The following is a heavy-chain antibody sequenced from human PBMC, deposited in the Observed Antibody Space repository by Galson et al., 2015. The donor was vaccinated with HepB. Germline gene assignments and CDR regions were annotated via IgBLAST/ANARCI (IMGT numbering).Heavy chain of an antibody. J-gene: IGHJ4*02. V-gene: IGHV1-69*05. CDR2: IIPIFATA. D-gene: IGHD6-13*01. CDR1: GGIFSTYA. Sequence: SVKVSCKASGGIFSTYAISWVRQAPGQGLEWMGGIIPIFATANYAQKFQGRVTITRDTSARTAYMELGSLKSEDTAVYYCARSGRFGIAAADHGLYWGQGTLVTVSS. CDR3: ARSGRFGIAAADHGLY.